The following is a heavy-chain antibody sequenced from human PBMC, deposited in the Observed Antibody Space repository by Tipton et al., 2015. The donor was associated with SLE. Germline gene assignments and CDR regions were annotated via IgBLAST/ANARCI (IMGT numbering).Heavy chain of an antibody. CDR2: INHSGST. J-gene: IGHJ6*03. CDR3: ARRGYDIPYYYYMDV. D-gene: IGHD3-9*01. Sequence: TLSLTCTVSGASISSYYWSWIRQPPGKGLEWIGEINHSGSTNYNPSLKSRVTISVDTSKNQFSLKLSSVTAADTAVYYCARRGYDIPYYYYMDVWGKGTTVTVSS. CDR1: GASISSYY. V-gene: IGHV4-34*01.